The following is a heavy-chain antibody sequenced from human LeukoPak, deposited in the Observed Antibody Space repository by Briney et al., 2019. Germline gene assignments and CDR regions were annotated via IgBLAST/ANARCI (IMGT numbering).Heavy chain of an antibody. Sequence: GGSLRLSCAASGFNVGTYAMSWVRQAPGRGLEWVSCINTGETTFYADSVKGRFTISRDNSNLYLHMTSLRDEDTALYYCAKGSLDVWGQGTVVIVSS. CDR2: INTGETT. CDR3: AKGSLDV. CDR1: GFNVGTYA. V-gene: IGHV3-23*01. J-gene: IGHJ3*01.